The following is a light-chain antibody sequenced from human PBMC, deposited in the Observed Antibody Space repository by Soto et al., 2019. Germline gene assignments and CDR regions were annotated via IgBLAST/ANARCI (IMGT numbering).Light chain of an antibody. Sequence: EGVLTQSPGTLSLSPGERATLSCRASQSVSSSDLAWYQQKPGQAPRLLISGASSRATGIPDRFSGSGSGTDFTLTISSLEPEDFAVFYCQQYGASPPTFGQGARLE. J-gene: IGKJ5*01. V-gene: IGKV3-20*01. CDR1: QSVSSSD. CDR2: GAS. CDR3: QQYGASPPT.